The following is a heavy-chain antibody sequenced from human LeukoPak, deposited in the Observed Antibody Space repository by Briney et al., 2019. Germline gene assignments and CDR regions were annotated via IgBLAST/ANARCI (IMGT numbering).Heavy chain of an antibody. J-gene: IGHJ4*02. Sequence: PGRSLRLSCAGSGFTFSSYWMHWVRQAPGKGLVWVSRISTDASSTTYADSVKGRFTISRDNAKDTLYLQMNSLRAEDTAVYYCATPRGSGSYLAFDYWGQGTLVTVSS. CDR2: ISTDASST. CDR1: GFTFSSYW. CDR3: ATPRGSGSYLAFDY. V-gene: IGHV3-74*01. D-gene: IGHD1-26*01.